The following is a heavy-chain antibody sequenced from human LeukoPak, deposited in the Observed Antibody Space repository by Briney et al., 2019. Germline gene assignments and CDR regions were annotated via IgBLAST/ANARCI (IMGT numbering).Heavy chain of an antibody. CDR3: AKEGQTVAGNGYFDS. J-gene: IGHJ4*02. V-gene: IGHV3-23*01. CDR2: ISGTGLDT. Sequence: GGSLRLSCVASGFTFTDYGMGWVRQAPGKRLEWVSSISGTGLDTYYADSVKGRFTVSRDNSENSLYLHMNSLRDEDTALYYCAKEGQTVAGNGYFDSWGQGILVTVSS. D-gene: IGHD6-19*01. CDR1: GFTFTDYG.